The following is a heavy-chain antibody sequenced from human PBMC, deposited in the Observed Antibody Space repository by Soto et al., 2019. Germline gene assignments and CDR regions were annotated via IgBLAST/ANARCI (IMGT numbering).Heavy chain of an antibody. CDR1: GAPITINY. V-gene: IGHV4-59*01. J-gene: IGHJ4*01. Sequence: SETLSLTCTVSGAPITINYWSWIRQAPGKGLEWIGYIYYSGSTTYNPSLKSRVTMSADTSKDQFSLKLNSVTAADTAVYYCARDAGGPYDHWGTGILVTVSS. CDR2: IYYSGST. CDR3: ARDAGGPYDH. D-gene: IGHD2-15*01.